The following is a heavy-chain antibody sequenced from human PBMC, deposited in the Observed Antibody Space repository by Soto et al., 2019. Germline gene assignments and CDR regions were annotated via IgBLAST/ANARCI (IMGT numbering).Heavy chain of an antibody. CDR1: GAPITINY. V-gene: IGHV4-59*01. J-gene: IGHJ4*01. Sequence: SETLSLTCTVSGAPITINYWSWIRQAPGKGLEWIGYIYYSGSTTYNPSLKSRVTMSADTSKDQFSLKLNSVTAADTAVYYCARDAGGPYDHWGTGILVTVSS. CDR2: IYYSGST. CDR3: ARDAGGPYDH. D-gene: IGHD2-15*01.